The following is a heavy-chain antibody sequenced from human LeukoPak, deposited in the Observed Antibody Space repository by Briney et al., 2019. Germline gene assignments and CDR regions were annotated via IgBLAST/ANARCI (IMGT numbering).Heavy chain of an antibody. CDR2: ITTKASNYVT. V-gene: IGHV3-73*01. CDR1: GFRFSGSD. D-gene: IGHD1-26*01. CDR3: TTYTSGHY. J-gene: IGHJ4*02. Sequence: PGGSLRLSCAASGFRFSGSDMHWVRQASGKGLEWVGRITTKASNYVTAYAASVKGRITVSRDDSKNTAYLQMNSLKTEDTAMYYCTTYTSGHYWGQGTLVTVSS.